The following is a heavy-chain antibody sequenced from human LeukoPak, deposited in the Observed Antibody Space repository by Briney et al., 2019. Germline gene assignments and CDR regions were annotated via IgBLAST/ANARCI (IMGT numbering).Heavy chain of an antibody. CDR2: ISYDGSNK. CDR3: ARGTVAGPFDY. D-gene: IGHD6-19*01. Sequence: PGGSLRLSCAASGFTFSSYAMHWVRQVPGKGLEWVAVISYDGSNKYYADSVKGRFTISRDNAKNSLYLQMNSLRAEDTAVYYCARGTVAGPFDYWGQGTLVTVSS. J-gene: IGHJ4*02. CDR1: GFTFSSYA. V-gene: IGHV3-30-3*01.